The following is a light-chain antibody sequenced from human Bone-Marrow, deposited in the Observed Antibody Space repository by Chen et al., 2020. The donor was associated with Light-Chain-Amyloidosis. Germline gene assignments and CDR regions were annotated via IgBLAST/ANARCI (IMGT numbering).Light chain of an antibody. J-gene: IGLJ2*01. CDR3: QSADSSGTYEVI. V-gene: IGLV3-25*03. Sequence: SCELTQPPSVSVSLGPTARITCSGDDLPTKYAYWYQQKPGQAPVLVIHRDTERPSGISERFAGSSSGTTATLTISGVQAEDEADYHCQSADSSGTYEVIFGGGTKLTVL. CDR1: DLPTKY. CDR2: RDT.